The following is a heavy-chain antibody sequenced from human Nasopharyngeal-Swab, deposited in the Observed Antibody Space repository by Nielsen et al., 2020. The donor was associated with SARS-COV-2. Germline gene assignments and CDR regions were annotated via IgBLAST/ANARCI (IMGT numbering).Heavy chain of an antibody. Sequence: SETLSLTCTVSGGSISSSSYYWGWIRQPPGKGLEWIGSIYYSGSTYYNPSLKSRVTISVDTSKNQFSLKLSSVTAADTAVYYCARVKGYQLLPSAAPNWFDPWGQGTLVTVSS. CDR1: GGSISSSSYY. J-gene: IGHJ5*02. D-gene: IGHD2-2*01. V-gene: IGHV4-39*07. CDR3: ARVKGYQLLPSAAPNWFDP. CDR2: IYYSGST.